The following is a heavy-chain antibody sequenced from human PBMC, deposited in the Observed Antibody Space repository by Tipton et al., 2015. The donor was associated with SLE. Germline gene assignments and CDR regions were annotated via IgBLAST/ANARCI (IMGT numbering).Heavy chain of an antibody. Sequence: QSGPEVKKPGASVKVSCKASGYTFTTYGVSWVRQAPGQGLEWMGRIHPNSGGTNYAQNFQGRVVMTRDTSTSTAFMELYRLTSDDTAVYYCARSKQWLVDSWGQGAQVTVSS. CDR1: GYTFTTYG. D-gene: IGHD6-19*01. CDR3: ARSKQWLVDS. J-gene: IGHJ4*02. CDR2: IHPNSGGT. V-gene: IGHV1-2*06.